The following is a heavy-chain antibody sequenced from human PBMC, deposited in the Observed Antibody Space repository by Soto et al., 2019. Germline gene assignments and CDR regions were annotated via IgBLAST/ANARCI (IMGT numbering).Heavy chain of an antibody. CDR2: IYHSGST. J-gene: IGHJ4*02. V-gene: IGHV4-4*02. Sequence: SETLSLTCAVSGGSISSSNWWSWVRRPPGKGLEWIGEIYHSGSTNYNPSLKSRVTISVDKSKNQFSLKLSSVTAADTAVYYCAGGFYVDTAMVTGRGGTYFDYWGQGTLVTVSS. CDR1: GGSISSSNW. CDR3: AGGFYVDTAMVTGRGGTYFDY. D-gene: IGHD5-18*01.